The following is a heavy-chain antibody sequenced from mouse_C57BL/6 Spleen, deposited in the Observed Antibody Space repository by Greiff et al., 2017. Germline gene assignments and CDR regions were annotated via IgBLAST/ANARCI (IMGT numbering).Heavy chain of an antibody. D-gene: IGHD4-1*01. CDR3: ARGVGRRGYFDY. V-gene: IGHV1-50*01. CDR2: IDPSDSYT. CDR1: GYTFTSYW. J-gene: IGHJ2*01. Sequence: QVQLQQPGAELVKPGASVKLSCKASGYTFTSYWMQWVKQRPGQGLEWIGEIDPSDSYTNYNQKFMGKATLTVDTSSSTAYMQLSSLTSEDSAVYYCARGVGRRGYFDYWGQGTTLTVSS.